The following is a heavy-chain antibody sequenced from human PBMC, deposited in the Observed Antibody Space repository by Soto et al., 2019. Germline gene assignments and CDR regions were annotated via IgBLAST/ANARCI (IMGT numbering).Heavy chain of an antibody. CDR3: ARQSQSIITIFGVVSGHNWFDP. CDR1: GYSFTSYW. V-gene: IGHV5-10-1*01. D-gene: IGHD3-3*01. Sequence: GESLKISCKGSGYSFTSYWISWVRQMPGKGLEWMGRIDPSDSYTNYSPSFQGHVTISADKSISTAYLQWSSLKASDTAMYYCARQSQSIITIFGVVSGHNWFDPWGQGTLVTVSS. J-gene: IGHJ5*02. CDR2: IDPSDSYT.